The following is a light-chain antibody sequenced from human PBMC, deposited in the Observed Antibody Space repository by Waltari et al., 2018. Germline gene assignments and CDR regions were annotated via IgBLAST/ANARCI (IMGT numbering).Light chain of an antibody. CDR3: QQYNNWPPIT. J-gene: IGKJ5*01. CDR2: GAS. V-gene: IGKV3-15*01. CDR1: QSVSSN. Sequence: EIVMTHSTATLSVSPEETAALCCRASQSVSSNLAWYQQKPGQAPRLLIYGASTRATGIPARFSGSGSGTEFTLTISSLQSEDFAVYYCQQYNNWPPITFGQGTRLEIK.